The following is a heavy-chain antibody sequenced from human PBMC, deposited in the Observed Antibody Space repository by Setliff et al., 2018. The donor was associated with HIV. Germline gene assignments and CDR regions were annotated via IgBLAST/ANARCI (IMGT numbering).Heavy chain of an antibody. D-gene: IGHD6-6*01. Sequence: ASVKVSCKASGYSFTTYGISWVRQAPGQGLEWMGWISAYNGNTNYAQKLQGRVTMTTDTSTSTAYMELRSLRSEDTAVYYCARWYGFHSSSSVLGFWGQGTLVTVSS. CDR3: ARWYGFHSSSSVLGF. CDR1: GYSFTTYG. V-gene: IGHV1-18*01. J-gene: IGHJ4*02. CDR2: ISAYNGNT.